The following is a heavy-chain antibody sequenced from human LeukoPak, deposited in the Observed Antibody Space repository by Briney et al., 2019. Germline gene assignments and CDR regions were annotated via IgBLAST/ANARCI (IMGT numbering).Heavy chain of an antibody. CDR3: ARANVDTAMATDC. V-gene: IGHV4-30-2*01. CDR1: GGSISSGGYS. CDR2: IYHSGST. Sequence: TSETLSLTCAVSGGSISSGGYSWSWIRQPPGKGLEWIGYIYHSGSTYYNPSLKSRVTISVDRSKNQFSLKLSSVTAADTAVYYCARANVDTAMATDCWGQGTLVTVSS. J-gene: IGHJ4*02. D-gene: IGHD5-18*01.